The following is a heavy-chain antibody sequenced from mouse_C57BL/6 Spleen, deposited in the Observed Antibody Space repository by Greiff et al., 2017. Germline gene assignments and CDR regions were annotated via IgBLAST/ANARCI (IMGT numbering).Heavy chain of an antibody. CDR2: IDPSDSYT. D-gene: IGHD1-1*01. V-gene: IGHV1-50*01. CDR1: GYTFTSYW. Sequence: QVQLQQPGAELVKPGASVKLSCKASGYTFTSYWMQWVKQRPGQGLEWIGEIDPSDSYTNYNQKFKGKATLTVDTSSSTAYMQLSSLTSEDSAVYYCARSGYYYGSSHWYFDVWGTGTTVTVSS. J-gene: IGHJ1*03. CDR3: ARSGYYYGSSHWYFDV.